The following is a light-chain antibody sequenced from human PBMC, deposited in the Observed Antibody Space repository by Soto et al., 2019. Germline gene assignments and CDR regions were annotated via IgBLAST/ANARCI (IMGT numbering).Light chain of an antibody. Sequence: DIQMTQSPSSLSASIGDRVTITCRASRGINTYVNWYQQKPGKAPKLLIFSASNLQGGVPSRFSGSGSGTEFTLTISSLQPEDSATYYCQQLHSYSLTFGGGTTGDIK. J-gene: IGKJ4*01. CDR2: SAS. CDR1: RGINTY. CDR3: QQLHSYSLT. V-gene: IGKV1-9*01.